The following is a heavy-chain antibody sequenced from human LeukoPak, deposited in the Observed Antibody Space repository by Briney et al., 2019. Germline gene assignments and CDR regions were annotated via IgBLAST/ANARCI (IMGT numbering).Heavy chain of an antibody. CDR3: ARDYGDSKYNWFDP. CDR1: GFTVSSNY. V-gene: IGHV3-66*01. J-gene: IGHJ5*02. Sequence: GSLRLSCAASGFTVSSNYMSWVRQAPGKGLEWVSVIYSGGSTYYADSVKGRFTISRDNSKNTLYLQMNSLRAEDTAVYYCARDYGDSKYNWFDPWGQGTLVTVSS. CDR2: IYSGGST. D-gene: IGHD4-17*01.